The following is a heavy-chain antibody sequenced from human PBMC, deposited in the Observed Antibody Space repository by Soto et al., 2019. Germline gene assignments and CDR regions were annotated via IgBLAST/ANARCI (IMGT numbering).Heavy chain of an antibody. CDR2: INPSGGST. D-gene: IGHD2-2*01. V-gene: IGHV1-46*03. CDR1: GYTFTSYY. J-gene: IGHJ6*03. Sequence: GASVKVSCKASGYTFTSYYMHWVRQAPGQGLEWMGKINPSGGSTSYAQKFQGRVTMTRDTSTSTVYMELSSLRSGDTAVYYCARDIADCSSTSCYDDYYYMDVWGKGTTVTVSS. CDR3: ARDIADCSSTSCYDDYYYMDV.